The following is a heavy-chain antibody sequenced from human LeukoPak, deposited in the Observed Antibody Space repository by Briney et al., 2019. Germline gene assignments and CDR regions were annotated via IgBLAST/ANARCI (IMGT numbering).Heavy chain of an antibody. J-gene: IGHJ3*02. CDR3: ASGVTTVNDAFDI. Sequence: SQTLSLTCTVSGGSISSGGYYWSWIRQHPGKGLEWFGYIFYSGSTYYNPSLKSRVTISVGTSKNQFSLKLSSVTAADTAVYYCASGVTTVNDAFDIWGQGTMVTVSS. CDR1: GGSISSGGYY. V-gene: IGHV4-31*03. CDR2: IFYSGST. D-gene: IGHD4-17*01.